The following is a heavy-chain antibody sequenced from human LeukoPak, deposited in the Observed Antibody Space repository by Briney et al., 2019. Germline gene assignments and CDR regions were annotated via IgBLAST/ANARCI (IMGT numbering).Heavy chain of an antibody. J-gene: IGHJ2*01. Sequence: GGSLRLSCAASGFTFSDYYMSWIRQAPGKGLEWVSYINSSGSTIYYADSVKGRFTISRDNAKNSLYLQMNSLRAEDTAVYYCARVPDSSGYYSEWYFDLWGRGTLVTVSS. CDR2: INSSGSTI. CDR1: GFTFSDYY. CDR3: ARVPDSSGYYSEWYFDL. D-gene: IGHD3-22*01. V-gene: IGHV3-11*01.